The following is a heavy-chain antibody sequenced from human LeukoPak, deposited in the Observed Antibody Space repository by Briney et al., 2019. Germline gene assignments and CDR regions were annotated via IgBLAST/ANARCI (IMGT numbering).Heavy chain of an antibody. CDR1: GYTFTVYY. CDR3: ARVITMVRGVGFDP. V-gene: IGHV1-69*13. Sequence: GASVTLSCKASGYTFTVYYMHWVRQAPGQGLEWMGGIIPIFGTANYAQKFQGRVTITADESTSTAYMELSNLRSEDTAVYYCARVITMVRGVGFDPWGQGTLVTVPS. CDR2: IIPIFGTA. D-gene: IGHD3-10*01. J-gene: IGHJ5*02.